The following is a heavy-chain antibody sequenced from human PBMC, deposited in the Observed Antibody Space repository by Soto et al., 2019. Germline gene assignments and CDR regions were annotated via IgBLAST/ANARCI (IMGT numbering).Heavy chain of an antibody. CDR2: IYHSGST. Sequence: QLQLQESGSGLVKPSQTLSLTCAVSGGSISSGGYSWRWLRQPPGKGLEWIGYIYHSGSTYYNPSLKSRVTISVDRSKNQFSLKLSSVTAADTAVYYCARDSGDCSSTSCSRGMDVWGQGTTVTVSS. D-gene: IGHD2-2*01. V-gene: IGHV4-30-2*01. CDR1: GGSISSGGYS. CDR3: ARDSGDCSSTSCSRGMDV. J-gene: IGHJ6*02.